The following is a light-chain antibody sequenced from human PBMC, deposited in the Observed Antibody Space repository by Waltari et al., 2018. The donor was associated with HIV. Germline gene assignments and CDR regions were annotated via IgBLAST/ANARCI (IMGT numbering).Light chain of an antibody. Sequence: QSVLTQPPSASGTPGQRVTISCSGSSSNIGSKYVYWYQQLPGTAPKLLIYRNYHRPSGVPDRFPGSKSGTSASLAISGLRSEDEADYYCAAWDDSLSGRGVFGGGTKLTVL. CDR1: SSNIGSKY. CDR2: RNY. V-gene: IGLV1-47*01. CDR3: AAWDDSLSGRGV. J-gene: IGLJ2*01.